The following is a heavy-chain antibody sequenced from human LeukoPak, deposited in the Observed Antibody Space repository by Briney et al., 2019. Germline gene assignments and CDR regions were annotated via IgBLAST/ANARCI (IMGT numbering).Heavy chain of an antibody. J-gene: IGHJ4*02. D-gene: IGHD3-9*01. CDR3: ARRGDKLVIISAFGY. CDR2: INHSGST. CDR1: GGSFSGYY. Sequence: SETLSLTCAVYGGSFSGYYWSWIRQPPGKGLEWIGEINHSGSTNYNPSLKSRVTISVDTPKNQFSLKLSSVTAADTAVYYCARRGDKLVIISAFGYWGQGILVTVSS. V-gene: IGHV4-34*01.